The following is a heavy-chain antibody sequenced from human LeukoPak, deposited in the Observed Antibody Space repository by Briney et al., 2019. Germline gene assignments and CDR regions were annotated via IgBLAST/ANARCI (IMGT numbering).Heavy chain of an antibody. CDR3: ARETGYYDSSGLDV. V-gene: IGHV3-74*01. J-gene: IGHJ6*04. CDR2: INRDGSTT. D-gene: IGHD3-22*01. Sequence: GGSLRLSCAASGFTFSSYAMSWVRQAPGKGLVWVSRINRDGSTTSYADSVRGRFTISRDNAKNTLYLQINSLRAEDTAVYYCARETGYYDSSGLDVWGKGTTVTISS. CDR1: GFTFSSYA.